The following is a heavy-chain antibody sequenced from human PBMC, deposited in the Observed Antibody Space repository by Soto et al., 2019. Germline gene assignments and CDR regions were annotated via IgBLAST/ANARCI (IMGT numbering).Heavy chain of an antibody. Sequence: PGGSLRLSCAASGFTFDDYAMHWVRQAPGKGLEWVSGISWNSGSIGCADSVKGRFTISRDNAKNSLYLQMNSLRAEDTALYYCAKDISPVLGVTTTIADAFAIWGQGTMVTVSS. J-gene: IGHJ3*02. CDR1: GFTFDDYA. CDR3: AKDISPVLGVTTTIADAFAI. D-gene: IGHD4-17*01. V-gene: IGHV3-9*01. CDR2: ISWNSGSI.